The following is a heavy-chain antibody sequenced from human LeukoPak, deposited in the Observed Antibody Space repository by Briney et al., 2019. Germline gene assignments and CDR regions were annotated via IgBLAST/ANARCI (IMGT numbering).Heavy chain of an antibody. Sequence: SGTLSLTCTVSGGSISSYYWTWIRQPPGKGLEWIGQIYSSGSTNYNPSLKSRVTISVDTSKNQFSLKLNSVTAADTALYYCARRSSSTGWSFDYWGQGTLVAVSS. V-gene: IGHV4-59*08. CDR1: GGSISSYY. CDR3: ARRSSSTGWSFDY. J-gene: IGHJ4*02. CDR2: IYSSGST. D-gene: IGHD6-19*01.